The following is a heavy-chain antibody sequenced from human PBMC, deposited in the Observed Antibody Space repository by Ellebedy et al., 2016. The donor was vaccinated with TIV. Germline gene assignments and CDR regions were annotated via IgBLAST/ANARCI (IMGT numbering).Heavy chain of an antibody. D-gene: IGHD2-2*01. V-gene: IGHV1-3*01. J-gene: IGHJ4*02. CDR2: INAGNGDT. CDR3: ARGYCSSTSCQYYFDR. Sequence: AASVKVSCKASGYTFTDYAMHWVRLAPGQRFEWMGWINAGNGDTKYSQKFQGRVTFTRDTSANTAYMELSGLRSEDTAVYYCARGYCSSTSCQYYFDRWGQGTLVTVSS. CDR1: GYTFTDYA.